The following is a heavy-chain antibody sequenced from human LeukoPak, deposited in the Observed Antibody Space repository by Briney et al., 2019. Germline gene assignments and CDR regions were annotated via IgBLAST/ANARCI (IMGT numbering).Heavy chain of an antibody. V-gene: IGHV4-61*01. J-gene: IGHJ4*02. CDR3: ARAEVLPDYFDTSGAFDY. Sequence: SETLSLTCSVSGYSISSGYYWGWIRQPPGKGLEWIGYIYYSGSTNYNPSLKSRVTISVDTSKNQLSLKLSSVTAADTAVYYCARAEVLPDYFDTSGAFDYWGQGTLVTVSS. CDR2: IYYSGST. CDR1: GYSISSGYY. D-gene: IGHD3-22*01.